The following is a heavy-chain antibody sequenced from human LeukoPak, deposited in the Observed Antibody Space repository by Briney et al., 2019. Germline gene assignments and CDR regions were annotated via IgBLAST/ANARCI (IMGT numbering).Heavy chain of an antibody. CDR3: AGVGYDILTGYSVFDY. V-gene: IGHV1-18*01. J-gene: IGHJ4*02. Sequence: ASVKVSCKASGYTFTSYGISWVRQAPGQGLEWMGWISAYNGNTNYAQKLQGRVTMTTDTSTSTAYMELRSLRSDDTAVYYCAGVGYDILTGYSVFDYWGQGTLVTVSS. D-gene: IGHD3-9*01. CDR2: ISAYNGNT. CDR1: GYTFTSYG.